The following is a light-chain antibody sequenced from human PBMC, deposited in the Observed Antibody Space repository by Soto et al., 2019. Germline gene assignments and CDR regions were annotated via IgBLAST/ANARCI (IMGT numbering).Light chain of an antibody. J-gene: IGLJ2*01. CDR2: ANS. V-gene: IGLV1-40*01. CDR3: QSYDSSLSGVV. CDR1: SSNIGAGDD. Sequence: QSVLTQPPSVAGAPGQRVTISCTGSSSNIGAGDDVHWYRQLPGTAPKLLIYANSNPPSGVPDRFSGSKSGTSASLAITGLQAKDESDSYCQSYDSSLSGVVFGGGTKLTVL.